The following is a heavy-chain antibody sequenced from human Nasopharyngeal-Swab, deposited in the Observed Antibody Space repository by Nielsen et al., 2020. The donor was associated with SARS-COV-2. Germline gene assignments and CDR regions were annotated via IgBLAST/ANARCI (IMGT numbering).Heavy chain of an antibody. CDR2: IYPGDSDT. Sequence: GESLKTSCKGSGYSFTSYWIGWVRQMPGKGLEWMGIIYPGDSDTRYSPSFQGQVTISADKSISTAYLQWSSLKASDTAMYYCARRVGYCSGGSCYFDYWGQGTLVTVSS. CDR1: GYSFTSYW. J-gene: IGHJ4*02. D-gene: IGHD2-15*01. CDR3: ARRVGYCSGGSCYFDY. V-gene: IGHV5-51*01.